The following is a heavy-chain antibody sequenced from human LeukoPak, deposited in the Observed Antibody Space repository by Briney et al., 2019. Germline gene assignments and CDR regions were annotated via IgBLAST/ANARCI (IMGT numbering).Heavy chain of an antibody. J-gene: IGHJ4*02. Sequence: GRSLRLSCAASGFTFSSYGMHWVRQAPGKGLEWVAVISYDGSNKYYADSVKGRFTISRDNSKNTLYLQMNSLRAEDTAVYYCARSVDIVVVTAIGYWGQGTLVTVSS. V-gene: IGHV3-30*03. D-gene: IGHD2-21*02. CDR3: ARSVDIVVVTAIGY. CDR1: GFTFSSYG. CDR2: ISYDGSNK.